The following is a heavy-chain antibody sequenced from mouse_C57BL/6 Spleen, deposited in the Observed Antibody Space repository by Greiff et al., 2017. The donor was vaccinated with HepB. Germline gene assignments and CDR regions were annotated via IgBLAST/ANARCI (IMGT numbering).Heavy chain of an antibody. V-gene: IGHV5-17*01. CDR3: ARPAYYSNYFDY. CDR2: ISSGSSTI. CDR1: GFTFSDYG. Sequence: EVQVVESGGGLVKPGGSLKLSCAASGFTFSDYGMHWVRQAPEKGLEWVAYISSGSSTIYYADTVKGRFTISRNNAKNTLFLQMISLRSEDTAMYYCARPAYYSNYFDYWGQGTTLTVSS. D-gene: IGHD2-5*01. J-gene: IGHJ2*01.